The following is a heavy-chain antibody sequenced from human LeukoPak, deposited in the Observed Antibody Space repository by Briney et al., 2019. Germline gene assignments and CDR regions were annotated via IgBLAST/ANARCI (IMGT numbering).Heavy chain of an antibody. Sequence: ASVKVSCKASGYTFTSYGSSWVRQAPGQGLEWMGWISAYNGNTNYAQKLQGRVTMTTDTSTSTAYMELRSLSSVTAADTAVYYCAREASYYDSSGYSGWFDPWGQGTLVTVSS. CDR1: GYTFTSYG. CDR2: ISAYNGNT. CDR3: AREASYYDSSGYSGWFDP. J-gene: IGHJ5*02. D-gene: IGHD3-22*01. V-gene: IGHV1-18*01.